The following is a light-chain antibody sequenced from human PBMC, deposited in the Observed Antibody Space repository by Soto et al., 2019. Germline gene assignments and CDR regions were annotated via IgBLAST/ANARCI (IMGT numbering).Light chain of an antibody. CDR3: QQYNFYPLT. V-gene: IGKV1-5*03. CDR1: QTNNSY. CDR2: TAS. J-gene: IGKJ4*01. Sequence: DIQMTQSPSTLSASVGDRVTITCRASQTNNSYLAWYQQKPGKAPNLLIYTASTLQSGVPSRFSGSGSGTEFTLTISSLQPDDFATYYCQQYNFYPLTFGGGTKVEIK.